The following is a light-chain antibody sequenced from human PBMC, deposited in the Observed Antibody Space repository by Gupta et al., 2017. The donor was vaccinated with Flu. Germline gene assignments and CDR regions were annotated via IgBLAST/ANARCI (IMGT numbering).Light chain of an antibody. CDR2: YAS. Sequence: PDFQSVTPKEKVTITCRASQNIGTSLNWYQQKPEQSPKLLIKYASQYGSGVPSRFSGSGSGTDFTLTINNLEAEDAATYYCQQSSNLPWTFGQGTKVEIK. V-gene: IGKV6-21*01. CDR3: QQSSNLPWT. J-gene: IGKJ1*01. CDR1: QNIGTS.